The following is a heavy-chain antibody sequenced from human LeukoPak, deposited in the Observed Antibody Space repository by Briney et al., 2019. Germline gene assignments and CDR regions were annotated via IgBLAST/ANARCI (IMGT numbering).Heavy chain of an antibody. J-gene: IGHJ5*02. Sequence: GGSLRLSCAASGFTFSSYAMHWVRQAPGKGLEWVAVISFDGSNKYYADSVKGRFTISRDNSKNTLYLQMNSLRAEDTAVYYCARDGMEWLLFTNWFDPWGQGTLVTVSS. CDR1: GFTFSSYA. CDR3: ARDGMEWLLFTNWFDP. CDR2: ISFDGSNK. V-gene: IGHV3-30-3*01. D-gene: IGHD3-3*01.